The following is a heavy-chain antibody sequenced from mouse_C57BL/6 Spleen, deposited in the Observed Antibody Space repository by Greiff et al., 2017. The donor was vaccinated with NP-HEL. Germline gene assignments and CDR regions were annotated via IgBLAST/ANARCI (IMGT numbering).Heavy chain of an antibody. D-gene: IGHD1-1*01. J-gene: IGHJ3*01. Sequence: EVKLVESGPGLVKPSQSLSLTCSVTGYSITSGYYWNWIRQFPGNKLELMGYISYDGSNNYNPSLKNQISITRDTSKNQLFLKLNSVTTEDTATDYCARDLTTDLFAYWGQGTLVTVSA. CDR2: ISYDGSN. CDR3: ARDLTTDLFAY. CDR1: GYSITSGYY. V-gene: IGHV3-6*01.